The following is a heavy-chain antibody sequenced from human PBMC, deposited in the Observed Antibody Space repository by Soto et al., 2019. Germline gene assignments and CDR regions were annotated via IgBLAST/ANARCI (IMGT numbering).Heavy chain of an antibody. CDR3: AKDAPYYYDSSGYYPSVY. CDR2: ISGSGGST. CDR1: GFTFSSYA. V-gene: IGHV3-23*01. Sequence: LRLSCAASGFTFSSYAMSWVRQAPGKGLEWVSAISGSGGSTYYADSVKGRFTISRDNSKNTLYLQMNSLRAEDTAVYYCAKDAPYYYDSSGYYPSVYWGQGTLVTVSS. J-gene: IGHJ1*01. D-gene: IGHD3-22*01.